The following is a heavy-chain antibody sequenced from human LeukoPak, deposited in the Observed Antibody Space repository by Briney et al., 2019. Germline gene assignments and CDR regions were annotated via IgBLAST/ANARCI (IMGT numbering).Heavy chain of an antibody. Sequence: GSLRLSCAASGFTVSSNYMSWIRKPPGKGLEWIGFIHDSGSTNYNPFLKSRVTISVDTFKNQFSLQLRSVTAADTAVYYCARTTEAHSWQTRYYSYYMDVWGKGTTVTVSS. J-gene: IGHJ6*03. CDR1: GFTVSSNY. CDR2: IHDSGST. D-gene: IGHD6-13*01. V-gene: IGHV4-59*02. CDR3: ARTTEAHSWQTRYYSYYMDV.